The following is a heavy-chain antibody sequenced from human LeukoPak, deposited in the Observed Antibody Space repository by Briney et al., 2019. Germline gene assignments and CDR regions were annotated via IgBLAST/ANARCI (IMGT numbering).Heavy chain of an antibody. CDR2: IWYDGSNK. Sequence: PGRSLRLSCAASGFTFSSYGMHWVRQAPGKGLEWVAVIWYDGSNKYYADSVKGRFTISRDNSKNTLYLQMNSLRAEDTAVYYCAKEGLRKLDYWGQGTPVTVSS. CDR3: AKEGLRKLDY. D-gene: IGHD3-16*01. J-gene: IGHJ4*02. V-gene: IGHV3-33*06. CDR1: GFTFSSYG.